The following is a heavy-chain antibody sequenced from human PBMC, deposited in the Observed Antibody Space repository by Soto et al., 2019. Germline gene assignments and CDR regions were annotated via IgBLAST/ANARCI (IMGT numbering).Heavy chain of an antibody. CDR1: GYDFRDYW. V-gene: IGHV5-51*01. J-gene: IGHJ6*02. CDR2: VHPPDSNI. Sequence: PGESLKISCKGSGYDFRDYWIGWVRQMPGKDLEWMGIVHPPDSNIRYSQSFQGQVTISVDKSISTAYLQWTSLKASDSAIYYCARQPPGYFAMDDWGQGTTVTVSS. CDR3: ARQPPGYFAMDD.